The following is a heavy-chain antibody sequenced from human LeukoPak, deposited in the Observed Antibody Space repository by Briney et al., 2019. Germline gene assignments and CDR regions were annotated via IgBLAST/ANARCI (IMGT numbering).Heavy chain of an antibody. CDR3: ARALWFGESRLYYFDY. J-gene: IGHJ4*02. Sequence: PGGSLRLSCAASGFTVSSNYMSWVRQAPGKGLEWISLIYSGGSTYYADSVKGRFTISRDNSKNTLYLQMNSLRAEDTAVYYCARALWFGESRLYYFDYWGQGTLVTVSS. V-gene: IGHV3-66*01. CDR1: GFTVSSNY. CDR2: IYSGGST. D-gene: IGHD3-10*01.